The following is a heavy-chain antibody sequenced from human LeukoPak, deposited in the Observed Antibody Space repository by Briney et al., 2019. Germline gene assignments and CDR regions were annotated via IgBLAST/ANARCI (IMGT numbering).Heavy chain of an antibody. CDR2: ISYDGSNK. CDR1: GFTFSSYG. Sequence: GGSLRLSCAAYGFTFSSYGMYWVRQAPGKGLEWVAVISYDGSNKYYADSVKGRFTISRDNSKNTLYLQMNSLRAEDTAVYYCAKDWCSGGSCYSGYGMDVWGQGTTVTVSS. CDR3: AKDWCSGGSCYSGYGMDV. V-gene: IGHV3-30*18. J-gene: IGHJ6*02. D-gene: IGHD2-15*01.